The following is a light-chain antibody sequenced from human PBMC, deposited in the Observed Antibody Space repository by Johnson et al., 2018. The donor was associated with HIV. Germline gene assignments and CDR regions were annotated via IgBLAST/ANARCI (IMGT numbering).Light chain of an antibody. V-gene: IGLV1-51*01. CDR3: GRWDDSLSTYV. Sequence: QSVLTQPPSVSAAPGQKVTISCSGSSSNIGNNYVSWYQQLPGTAPKLLIYDNTKRPSGIPDRFSGSKSGTSATLDITGLQTGDEADYYCGRWDDSLSTYVFGTGTKVTVL. CDR1: SSNIGNNY. CDR2: DNT. J-gene: IGLJ1*01.